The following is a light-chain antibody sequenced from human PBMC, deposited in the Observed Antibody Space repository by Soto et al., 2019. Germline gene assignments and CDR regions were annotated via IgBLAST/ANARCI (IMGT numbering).Light chain of an antibody. V-gene: IGLV4-69*01. CDR3: QTWDTGIRV. J-gene: IGLJ2*01. CDR2: LNSDGSH. Sequence: QLVLTQSPSASASLGASVKLTCTLSSGHSSYAIAWHQQQPEKGPRYLMKLNSDGSHNKGDGIPDRFSGSSSGAERYLTISSLQSEDEDDYYCQTWDTGIRVFGGGTKVTVL. CDR1: SGHSSYA.